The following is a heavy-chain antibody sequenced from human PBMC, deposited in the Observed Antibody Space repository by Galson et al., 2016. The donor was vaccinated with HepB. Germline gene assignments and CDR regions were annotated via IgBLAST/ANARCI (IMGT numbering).Heavy chain of an antibody. D-gene: IGHD5-24*01. CDR3: AREQRDGHNDDSFDI. CDR2: IYASGTN. CDR1: GGSITIGLYY. V-gene: IGHV4-61*02. J-gene: IGHJ3*02. Sequence: TLSLTCSVSGGSITIGLYYWSWVRLPAGRGLEWIGRIYASGTNNYNPSLKSRVAMLLDMTKNQGSLTLKSVTDADTAVYYCAREQRDGHNDDSFDIWGQGTMVTVSS.